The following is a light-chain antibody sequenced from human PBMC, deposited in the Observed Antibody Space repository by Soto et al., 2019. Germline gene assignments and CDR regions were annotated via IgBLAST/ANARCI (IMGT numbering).Light chain of an antibody. CDR3: CSYAGSYTDV. CDR1: SSDVGGYNY. CDR2: DVN. Sequence: QSALTQPRSVSGSPGQSVTISCTGTSSDVGGYNYVSWYQQHPGKAPKLMIYDVNKRPSGVPDRFSGSKSGNTASLTISGLQAEDEADYCCCSYAGSYTDVFGTGTKLTVL. J-gene: IGLJ1*01. V-gene: IGLV2-11*01.